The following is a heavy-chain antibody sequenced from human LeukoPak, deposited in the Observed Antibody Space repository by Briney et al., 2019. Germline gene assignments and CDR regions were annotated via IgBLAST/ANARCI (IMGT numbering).Heavy chain of an antibody. J-gene: IGHJ4*02. CDR3: VRDLVDPADY. CDR1: GFTVSNNY. CDR2: IYSDGST. Sequence: GGSLRLSCAASGFTVSNNYMSWVRQAPGKGLEWVSEIYSDGSTYYAASVKGRFSISRDNSKNTVYLQMNSLRAEDTAVFYCVRDLVDPADYWGQGTLVTVSS. V-gene: IGHV3-53*01. D-gene: IGHD2-8*02.